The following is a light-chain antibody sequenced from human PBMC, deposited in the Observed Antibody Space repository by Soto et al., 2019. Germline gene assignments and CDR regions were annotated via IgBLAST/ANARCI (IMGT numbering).Light chain of an antibody. CDR3: QSYDSSLSGYG. CDR1: SSNIGAGYD. V-gene: IGLV1-40*01. J-gene: IGLJ1*01. CDR2: GNS. Sequence: QSVLTQPPSVSGAPGQRGTISCTGSSSNIGAGYDVHWYQQLPGTAPKLLIYGNSNRPSGVPDRFSGSKSGTSASLAITGLQAEDEADYYCQSYDSSLSGYGFGTGTKVTVL.